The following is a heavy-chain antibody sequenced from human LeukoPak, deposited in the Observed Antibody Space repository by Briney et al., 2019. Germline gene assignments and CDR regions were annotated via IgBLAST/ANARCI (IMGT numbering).Heavy chain of an antibody. Sequence: GGSLRLSCAASGFTFSSYAMSWVRQAPGXGLEWVSTISGSGTGTYYADSVKGRFTISRDNSKYTLYLQMNSLRADDTAVYYCAKGGYSSGWRNYFDYWGQGTLVTVSS. CDR2: ISGSGTGT. CDR1: GFTFSSYA. CDR3: AKGGYSSGWRNYFDY. D-gene: IGHD6-19*01. V-gene: IGHV3-23*01. J-gene: IGHJ4*02.